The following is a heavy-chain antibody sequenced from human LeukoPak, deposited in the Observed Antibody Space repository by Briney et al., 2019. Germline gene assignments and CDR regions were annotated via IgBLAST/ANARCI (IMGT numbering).Heavy chain of an antibody. CDR3: ARGQGATVPQVGKNWFDP. J-gene: IGHJ5*02. CDR1: IDSFSNYH. V-gene: IGHV4-34*01. D-gene: IGHD1-26*01. Sequence: SETLSLTCAVYIDSFSNYHWNWIRQTPAKGIEWIGEVNESGGTNISPSLRSRVILSVATSKSQFSLKLISVTVSDTAIYYCARGQGATVPQVGKNWFDPWGQGTRVTVSS. CDR2: VNESGGT.